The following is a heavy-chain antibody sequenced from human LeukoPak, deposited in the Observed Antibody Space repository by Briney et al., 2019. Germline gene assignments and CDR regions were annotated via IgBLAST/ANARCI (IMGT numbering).Heavy chain of an antibody. CDR1: GGTFSNYG. D-gene: IGHD1-26*01. CDR3: ARDLPQYSGSYYSGLGY. CDR2: IIPIFGKA. V-gene: IGHV1-69*13. J-gene: IGHJ4*02. Sequence: ASVKVSCKASGGTFSNYGIIWVRQAPGQGLEWMGGIIPIFGKANYAQKFQGRVTITADESTSTAYMELSSLRSEDTAVYYCARDLPQYSGSYYSGLGYWGQGTLVTVSS.